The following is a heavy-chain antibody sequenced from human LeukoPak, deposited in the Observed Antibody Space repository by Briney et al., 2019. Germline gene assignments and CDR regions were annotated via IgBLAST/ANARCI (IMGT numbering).Heavy chain of an antibody. Sequence: PSETLSLTCAVYGGSFSGYYWGGIGKPQGRGREWIGELNHGESTNYNPSLKSRVTISVDTSKNQFSLKLSSVTAADTAVYYCARGLAYCGGDCSHYYYYMDVWGKGTTVTVSS. D-gene: IGHD2-21*02. V-gene: IGHV4-34*01. CDR2: LNHGEST. J-gene: IGHJ6*03. CDR1: GGSFSGYY. CDR3: ARGLAYCGGDCSHYYYYMDV.